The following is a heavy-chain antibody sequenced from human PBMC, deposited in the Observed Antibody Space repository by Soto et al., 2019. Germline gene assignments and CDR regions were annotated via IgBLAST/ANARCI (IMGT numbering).Heavy chain of an antibody. J-gene: IGHJ3*02. V-gene: IGHV4-39*01. Sequence: PSETLSLTCTVSGGSISSNTYYWGWVRQPPGEGLEWIGSIYYSGSTYYNPSLKSRVTIFVDTSKDQFSLKLSSVTAADTAVYFCARSCSTPSCYTERAFDIWGQGTMVTVSS. CDR1: GGSISSNTYY. CDR3: ARSCSTPSCYTERAFDI. CDR2: IYYSGST. D-gene: IGHD2-2*02.